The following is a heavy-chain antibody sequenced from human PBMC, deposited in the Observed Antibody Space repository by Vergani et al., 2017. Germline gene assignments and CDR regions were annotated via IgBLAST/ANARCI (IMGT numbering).Heavy chain of an antibody. J-gene: IGHJ6*02. CDR1: GGSISSSSYY. D-gene: IGHD6-13*01. CDR3: ARDRSLIAAAGKDV. Sequence: QLQLQESGPGLVKPSETLSLTCTVSGGSISSSSYYWGWIRQPPGKGLEWIGSFYYSGSTYYNPSLKSRVTISVDTSKNQFSLKLSSVTAADTAVYYCARDRSLIAAAGKDVWGQGTTVTVSS. V-gene: IGHV4-39*02. CDR2: FYYSGST.